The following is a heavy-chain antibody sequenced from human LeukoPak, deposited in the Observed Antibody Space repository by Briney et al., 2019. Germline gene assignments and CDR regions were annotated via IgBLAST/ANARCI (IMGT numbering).Heavy chain of an antibody. Sequence: SGPTLVKPTQTLTLTCTFSGFSFSTSGVGVGWIRQPPGKALEWLAVIYWHEDKRYRPSLKSRLTITKDTSKNQVVLTMTNMDPVDTATYYCARSPYYDILTGSRGTFDYWGRGILVTVSS. CDR2: IYWHEDK. J-gene: IGHJ4*02. CDR1: GFSFSTSGVG. V-gene: IGHV2-5*01. CDR3: ARSPYYDILTGSRGTFDY. D-gene: IGHD3-9*01.